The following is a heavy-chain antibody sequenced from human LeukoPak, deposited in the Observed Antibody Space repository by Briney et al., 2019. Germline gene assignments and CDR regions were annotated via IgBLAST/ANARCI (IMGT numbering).Heavy chain of an antibody. CDR1: GFTFSSYW. Sequence: PGGSLRLSCLASGFTFSSYWMHWVRQAPGKGLVWVSRINSDGSSTNYADSVKGRFTISRDNAKNTLYLQVNSLRAEDTAVYYCARDLLLYFGEVTMAFDYWGLGTLVTVSS. CDR2: INSDGSST. D-gene: IGHD3-10*01. V-gene: IGHV3-74*01. CDR3: ARDLLLYFGEVTMAFDY. J-gene: IGHJ4*02.